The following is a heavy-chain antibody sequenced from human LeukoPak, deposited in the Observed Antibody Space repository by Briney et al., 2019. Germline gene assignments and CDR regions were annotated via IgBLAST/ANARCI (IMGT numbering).Heavy chain of an antibody. CDR3: ARTASSLPYYYYMDV. CDR1: GGSIGSGSYY. CDR2: IYTSGST. D-gene: IGHD1-26*01. V-gene: IGHV4-61*02. J-gene: IGHJ6*03. Sequence: PSETLSLTCTVSGGSIGSGSYYWSWIRQPAGKGLEWIGRIYTSGSTNYNPSLKSRVTISVDTSKNQFSLKLSSVTAADTAVYYCARTASSLPYYYYMDVWGKGTTVTVSS.